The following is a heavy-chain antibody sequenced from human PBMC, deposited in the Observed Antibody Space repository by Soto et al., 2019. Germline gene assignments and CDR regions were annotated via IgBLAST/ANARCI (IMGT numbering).Heavy chain of an antibody. Sequence: EVQLLESGGGLVQPGGSLRLSCAASGFTFSSYAMSWVRQAPGKGLEWVSAISGSGGSTSYADSVKSRFTISRDNSKNTVYLQMNSLRAEATAVYYWAKDRVAVAGTLWGYGGQRTLVTVSS. CDR1: GFTFSSYA. V-gene: IGHV3-23*01. CDR2: ISGSGGST. D-gene: IGHD6-19*01. CDR3: AKDRVAVAGTLWGY. J-gene: IGHJ4*02.